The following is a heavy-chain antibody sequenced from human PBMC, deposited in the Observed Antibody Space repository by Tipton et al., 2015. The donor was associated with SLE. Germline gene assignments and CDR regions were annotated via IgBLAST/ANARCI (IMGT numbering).Heavy chain of an antibody. CDR2: INPYNDNT. J-gene: IGHJ6*03. Sequence: QVQLVQSGAEVKKPGASVKVSCRASGYIFSTYGISWVRQAPGQGLEWMGWINPYNDNTDYVELLQGRVTMTTDTSTGTAYMELTSLNSDDAAIYYCARHPVAGYTYYMDVGGTGTTVTVS. CDR3: ARHPVAGYTYYMDV. D-gene: IGHD5-24*01. V-gene: IGHV1-18*01. CDR1: GYIFSTYG.